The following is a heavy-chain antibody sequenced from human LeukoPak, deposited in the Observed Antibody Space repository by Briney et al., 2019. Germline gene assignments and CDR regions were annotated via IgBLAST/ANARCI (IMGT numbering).Heavy chain of an antibody. CDR2: ISAYNGNT. Sequence: ASVKVSCKASGYTFTSYGISWVRQAPGQGLEWMGWISAYNGNTNYAQKLQGRVTMTTDTSTSTAYMELRSLRSDDTAVYYCASSVWTGGWCPSAFDIWGQGTMVTVSS. V-gene: IGHV1-18*01. CDR1: GYTFTSYG. D-gene: IGHD6-19*01. CDR3: ASSVWTGGWCPSAFDI. J-gene: IGHJ3*02.